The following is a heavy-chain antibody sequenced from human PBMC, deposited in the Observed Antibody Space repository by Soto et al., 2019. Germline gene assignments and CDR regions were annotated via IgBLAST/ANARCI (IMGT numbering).Heavy chain of an antibody. Sequence: GGFLRLSCAVSGVTVISNYMNWVRQAPGKGLEWVSFIYSGGNTYYADSVKGRFTISRDNSKNMLYLQMNSLRVEDTAVYYRAREVRVRGFAFDIWGQGTMVTVSS. CDR2: IYSGGNT. D-gene: IGHD3-3*01. CDR1: GVTVISNY. J-gene: IGHJ3*02. V-gene: IGHV3-66*01. CDR3: AREVRVRGFAFDI.